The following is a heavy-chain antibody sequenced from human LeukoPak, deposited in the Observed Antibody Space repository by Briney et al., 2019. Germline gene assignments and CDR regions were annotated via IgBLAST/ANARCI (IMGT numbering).Heavy chain of an antibody. CDR3: ARRSVLRHFNY. Sequence: SETLSLTCTVSGGSISSSSYYWGWIRQPPGKGLEWIGSIYYSGSTYYNPSLKSRVTISVDTSKNQFSLKLSSVTAADTAVYYCARRSVLRHFNYWGQGTLVTVSS. CDR1: GGSISSSSYY. V-gene: IGHV4-39*01. D-gene: IGHD3-3*01. J-gene: IGHJ4*02. CDR2: IYYSGST.